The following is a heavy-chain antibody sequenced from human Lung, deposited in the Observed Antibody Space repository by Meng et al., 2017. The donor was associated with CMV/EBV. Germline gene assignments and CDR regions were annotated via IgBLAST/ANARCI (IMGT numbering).Heavy chain of an antibody. V-gene: IGHV1-2*06. CDR3: ARDGSLNGPNYYYYNGVDV. Sequence: SVXVSXXASVHSFIDYDIHWVRRAPGQGLEWMGRINSYGGGTNYAQQFRGRVTMTRDTSTDTAYMELSRLTSDDTAVYYCARDGSLNGPNYYYYNGVDVWGLGTXVTVSS. J-gene: IGHJ6*02. CDR1: VHSFIDYD. CDR2: INSYGGGT. D-gene: IGHD2-2*03.